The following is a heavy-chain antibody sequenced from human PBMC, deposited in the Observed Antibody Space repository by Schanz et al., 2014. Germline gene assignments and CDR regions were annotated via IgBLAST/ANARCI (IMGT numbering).Heavy chain of an antibody. CDR1: GFTFTNYA. CDR2: FNDGGVNK. CDR3: ARIGGSVFDY. J-gene: IGHJ4*02. D-gene: IGHD3-10*01. Sequence: EVQLVESGGGWVQPGGSLRLSCAASGFTFTNYAMSWVRQAPGKGLEWVSSFNDGGVNKYYADSVKGRFTISRDNSKNSLYLQMNSLRAEDTAVYYCARIGGSVFDYWAQGTLVTVSS. V-gene: IGHV3-23*04.